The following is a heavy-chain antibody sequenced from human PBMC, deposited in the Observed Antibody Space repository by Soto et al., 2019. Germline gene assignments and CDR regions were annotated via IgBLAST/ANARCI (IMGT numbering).Heavy chain of an antibody. J-gene: IGHJ4*02. D-gene: IGHD6-19*01. Sequence: QVQLVQSGAEVKRPGASVKVSCKAPGYTFTNYGVHWVRQAPGQSLEWMGWINAGDGNTKYSLNFQGRVTIARATSASTAYMELSSLRSEDTAVYYCVRDGAVAGNINFDFWGQGTLVTVSS. CDR2: INAGDGNT. CDR3: VRDGAVAGNINFDF. CDR1: GYTFTNYG. V-gene: IGHV1-3*01.